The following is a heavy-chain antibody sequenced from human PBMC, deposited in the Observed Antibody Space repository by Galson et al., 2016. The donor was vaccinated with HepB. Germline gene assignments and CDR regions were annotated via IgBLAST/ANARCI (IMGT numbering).Heavy chain of an antibody. D-gene: IGHD2-21*02. CDR1: GGSISSGSYY. V-gene: IGHV4-61*02. J-gene: IGHJ4*02. Sequence: TLSLTCTVSGGSISSGSYYWSWIRQPAGKGLEWIGRISTSGSTNYNPSLKSRLTISVDTSKNQFSLKLSSVTAADTALYYCVRGLATARDWGQGTLVTVSS. CDR2: ISTSGST. CDR3: VRGLATARD.